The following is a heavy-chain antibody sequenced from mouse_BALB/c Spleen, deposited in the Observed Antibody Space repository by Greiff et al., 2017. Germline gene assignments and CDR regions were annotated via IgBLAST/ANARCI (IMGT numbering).Heavy chain of an antibody. J-gene: IGHJ2*01. CDR1: GYTFTSYW. CDR2: INPSTGYT. CDR3: ARNYGYDY. Sequence: VQGVESGAELAKPGASVKMSCKASGYTFTSYWMHWVKQRPGQGLEWIGYINPSTGYTEYNQKFKDKATLTADKSSSTAYMQLSSLTSEDSAVYYCARNYGYDYWGQGTTLTVSS. D-gene: IGHD1-2*01. V-gene: IGHV1-7*01.